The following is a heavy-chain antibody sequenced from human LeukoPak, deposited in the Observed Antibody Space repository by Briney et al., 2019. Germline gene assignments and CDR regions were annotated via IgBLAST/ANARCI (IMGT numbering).Heavy chain of an antibody. CDR1: GFTFSSYA. CDR3: ARAMNYYGSGSYYNSWFDP. J-gene: IGHJ5*02. Sequence: PGGSLRLSCAASGFTFSSYAMHWVRQAPGKGLEWVAVISYDGSNEYYADSVKGRFTISRDNSKNTLYLQMGSLRAEDMAVYYCARAMNYYGSGSYYNSWFDPWGQGTLVTVSS. D-gene: IGHD3-10*01. V-gene: IGHV3-30*14. CDR2: ISYDGSNE.